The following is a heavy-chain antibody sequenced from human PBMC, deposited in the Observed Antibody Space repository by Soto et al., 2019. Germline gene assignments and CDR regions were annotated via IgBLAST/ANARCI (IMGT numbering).Heavy chain of an antibody. D-gene: IGHD2-2*01. V-gene: IGHV3-30-3*01. CDR1: GFTFSSYA. J-gene: IGHJ4*02. CDR3: ASELGYCSSTSCHDY. Sequence: GGSLRLSCAASGFTFSSYAMHWVRQAPGKGLEWVAVISYDGSNKYYADSVKGRFTISRDNSKNTLYLQMNSLRAEDTAVYYCASELGYCSSTSCHDYWGQGTLVTVSS. CDR2: ISYDGSNK.